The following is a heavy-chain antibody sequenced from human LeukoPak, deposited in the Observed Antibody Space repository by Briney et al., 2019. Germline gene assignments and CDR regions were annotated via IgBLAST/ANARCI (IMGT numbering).Heavy chain of an antibody. CDR3: ATDRARKYYYDY. CDR1: GYTLTELS. CDR2: FDPEDGET. J-gene: IGHJ4*02. Sequence: ASVKVSCKVSGYTLTELSMHWVRQAPGKGLEWMGGFDPEDGETIYAQKFQGRVTMTEDTSTDTAYMELSSLRSEDTAVYYCATDRARKYYYDYWGQGTLVTVSS. V-gene: IGHV1-24*01. D-gene: IGHD6-6*01.